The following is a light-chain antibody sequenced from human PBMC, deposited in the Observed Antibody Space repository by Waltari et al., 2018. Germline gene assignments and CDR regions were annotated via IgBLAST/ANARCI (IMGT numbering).Light chain of an antibody. CDR3: QKYGSLPAT. CDR1: QSISKY. CDR2: DAS. J-gene: IGKJ1*01. Sequence: EIMLTQSPGPLSLSPGERATPPCRASQSISKYLAWYQQKPGQAPRLLIYDASIRATGIPDRFSGSGYGTDFSLTISRLEPEDYAVYYCQKYGSLPATFGRGTKVEIK. V-gene: IGKV3-20*01.